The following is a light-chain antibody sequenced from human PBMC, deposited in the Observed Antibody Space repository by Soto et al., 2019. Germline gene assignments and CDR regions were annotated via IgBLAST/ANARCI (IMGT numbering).Light chain of an antibody. V-gene: IGLV2-14*01. Sequence: QSALTQPASVSGSPGQSITISCTGTSSDVGGYNYVSWYQQHPGKAPKLMIYEVSNRPSGVSNRFSGSKSGNTASLTISVLQAEDEADYYCSSYTTISTLEVFVGGTKLTVL. CDR3: SSYTTISTLEV. CDR1: SSDVGGYNY. CDR2: EVS. J-gene: IGLJ3*02.